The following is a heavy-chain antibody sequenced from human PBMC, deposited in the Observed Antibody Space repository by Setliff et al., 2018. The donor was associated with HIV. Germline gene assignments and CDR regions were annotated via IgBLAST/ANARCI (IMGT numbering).Heavy chain of an antibody. CDR2: VSVYNGNT. V-gene: IGHV1-18*04. CDR3: ATPGVGAGAFDI. Sequence: ASVKVSCKASGYSFTFYGLHWVRQAPGQGLEWMGWVSVYNGNTKYAENFQDRLTLTTDASTGTGFMELRGLRSDDTAVYYCATPGVGAGAFDIWGRGTMVTLSS. D-gene: IGHD3-10*01. CDR1: GYSFTFYG. J-gene: IGHJ3*02.